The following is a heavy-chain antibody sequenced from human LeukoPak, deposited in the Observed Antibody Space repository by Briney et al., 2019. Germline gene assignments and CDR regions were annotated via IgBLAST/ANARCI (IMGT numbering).Heavy chain of an antibody. J-gene: IGHJ5*02. V-gene: IGHV3-23*01. D-gene: IGHD1-26*01. CDR1: GFTFSSYA. CDR2: ISGSGGST. Sequence: GASLRLSCAASGFTFSSYAMSWVRQAPGKRLEWVSVISGSGGSTYYADSVKGRFTISRDNSKNTLYLQMNSLRAEDTAVYYCAKDVGHNWFDPWGQGTLVTVSS. CDR3: AKDVGHNWFDP.